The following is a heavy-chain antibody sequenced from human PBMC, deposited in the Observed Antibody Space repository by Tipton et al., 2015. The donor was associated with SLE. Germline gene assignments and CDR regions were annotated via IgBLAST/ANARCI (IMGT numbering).Heavy chain of an antibody. J-gene: IGHJ4*02. D-gene: IGHD3-22*01. CDR1: GFTFSSYA. CDR3: VKGRDYYDTSGPDY. Sequence: SLRLSCSASGFTFSSYAMQWVRQAPGKGLEYVSALSSHGGSTYYAESVKGRFTISRDNSKNTLYLQMSSLRPEDTAVYYCVKGRDYYDTSGPDYWGQGTRVTVSS. CDR2: LSSHGGST. V-gene: IGHV3-64D*06.